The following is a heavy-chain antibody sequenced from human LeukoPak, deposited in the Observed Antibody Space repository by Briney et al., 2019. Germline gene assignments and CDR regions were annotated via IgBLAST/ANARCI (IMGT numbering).Heavy chain of an antibody. CDR1: GFTFDAYA. CDR3: AKDVDDSSAQFDY. D-gene: IGHD3-22*01. Sequence: TGGSLRLSCAASGFTFDAYAMHWVRQAPGKGLEWVSGISWNSGSIGYADSVKGRFTISRDNAKNSLYLQMNSLRAEDTALYYCAKDVDDSSAQFDYWGQGTLVTVSS. J-gene: IGHJ4*02. V-gene: IGHV3-9*01. CDR2: ISWNSGSI.